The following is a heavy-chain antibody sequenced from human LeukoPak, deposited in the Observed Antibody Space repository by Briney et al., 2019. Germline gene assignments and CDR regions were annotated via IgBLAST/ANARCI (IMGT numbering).Heavy chain of an antibody. CDR3: ARDYGGLSI. V-gene: IGHV3-74*01. Sequence: PGGSLRLSCAASGFIFSRYWMHWVRQAPGQGLVCVGYISSDGSSTIYADSEKGRFTISRDNVKNTLYLQMNSVRVEDTAVYYCARDYGGLSIWGQGTMVTVSS. J-gene: IGHJ3*02. CDR1: GFIFSRYW. D-gene: IGHD4-23*01. CDR2: ISSDGSST.